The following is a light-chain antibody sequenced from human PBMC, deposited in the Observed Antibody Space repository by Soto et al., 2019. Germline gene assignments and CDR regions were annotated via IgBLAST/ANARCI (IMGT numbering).Light chain of an antibody. CDR3: QSYDRSLSGIYV. J-gene: IGLJ1*01. CDR2: GNS. V-gene: IGLV1-40*01. CDR1: ISNIGAGYD. Sequence: QSVLTQPPSVSGAPGQRVTISCTGSISNIGAGYDVHWYQQLPGTAPKLLMYGNSNRPSGVPDRFSGSKSGTSASLAITGLQAEDEADYYCQSYDRSLSGIYVFGTGTKLTVL.